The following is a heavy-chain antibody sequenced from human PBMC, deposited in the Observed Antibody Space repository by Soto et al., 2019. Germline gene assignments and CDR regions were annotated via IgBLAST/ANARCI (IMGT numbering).Heavy chain of an antibody. Sequence: PSETLSLTCTVSGGSISSGGYYWSWIRQPPGKGLEWIGEINHSGSTNYNPSLKSRVTISVDTSKNQFSLKLSSVTAADTAVYYCRVAMVRGVNYYYYGMDVWGQGTTVTVSS. J-gene: IGHJ6*02. CDR1: GGSISSGGYY. D-gene: IGHD3-10*01. CDR3: RVAMVRGVNYYYYGMDV. V-gene: IGHV4-39*07. CDR2: INHSGST.